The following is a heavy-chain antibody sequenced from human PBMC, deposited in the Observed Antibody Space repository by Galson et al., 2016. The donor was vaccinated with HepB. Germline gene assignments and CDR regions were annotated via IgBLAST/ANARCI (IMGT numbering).Heavy chain of an antibody. CDR2: IWFDGTNK. V-gene: IGHV3-33*01. CDR1: GFTFSSYG. D-gene: IGHD1-26*01. Sequence: SLRLSCAASGFTFSSYGMHWVRQAPGKGLEWVAVIWFDGTNKYYADSVKGRFTISRDNSKNTLHLQMNSLRAEDTAVYYCARQRGSYGSRVAGIDYWGQGTLVTVSS. J-gene: IGHJ4*02. CDR3: ARQRGSYGSRVAGIDY.